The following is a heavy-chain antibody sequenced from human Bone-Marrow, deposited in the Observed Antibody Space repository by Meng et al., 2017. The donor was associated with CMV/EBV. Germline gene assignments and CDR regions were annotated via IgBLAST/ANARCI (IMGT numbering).Heavy chain of an antibody. CDR3: AKDLHYYDSSGYPP. V-gene: IGHV3-33*06. Sequence: GGSLRLSCAGPGFTFSNYEMNWVRQAPGKGLEWVAVIWYDGSNKYYADSVKGRFTISRDNSKNTLYLQMNSLRAEDTAVYYCAKDLHYYDSSGYPPWGQETLVTVSS. CDR2: IWYDGSNK. CDR1: GFTFSNYE. J-gene: IGHJ5*02. D-gene: IGHD3-22*01.